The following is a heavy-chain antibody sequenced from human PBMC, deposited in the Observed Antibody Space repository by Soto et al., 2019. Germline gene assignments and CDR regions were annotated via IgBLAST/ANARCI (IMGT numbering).Heavy chain of an antibody. J-gene: IGHJ3*02. CDR1: GFTFSSYW. Sequence: GGSLRLSCAASGFTFSSYWMSWVRQAPGKGLEWVANIKQDGSEKYYVDSVKGRFTISRDNAKNSLYLQMNSLRAEDTAVYYCARGINDFWSGYDAFDIWGQGTMVTVSS. CDR2: IKQDGSEK. V-gene: IGHV3-7*01. CDR3: ARGINDFWSGYDAFDI. D-gene: IGHD3-3*01.